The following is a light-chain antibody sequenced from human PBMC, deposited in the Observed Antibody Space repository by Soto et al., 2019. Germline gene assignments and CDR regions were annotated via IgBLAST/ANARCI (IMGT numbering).Light chain of an antibody. J-gene: IGKJ1*01. Sequence: EIVLTQSPGTLSLSPGERATLSCRASQRIGSYLAWYQQKPGQTPRLLIYDASNRATGIPARFSGSGSGTDFTLTISSLEPDDFAVYYCQQRSNWPPTWTFGQGTKVEIK. CDR1: QRIGSY. CDR2: DAS. CDR3: QQRSNWPPTWT. V-gene: IGKV3-11*01.